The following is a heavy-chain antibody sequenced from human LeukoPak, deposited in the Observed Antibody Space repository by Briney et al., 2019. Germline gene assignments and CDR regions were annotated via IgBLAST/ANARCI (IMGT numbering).Heavy chain of an antibody. CDR2: ISENGGDT. CDR1: GFTFNNYP. Sequence: PGGSLRLSCAASGFTFNNYPMSWVRQAPGKGLEWVSAISENGGDTKYADSVKGRFTISRGNSKNTLYLQMNSLRVEDTAIYYCGKDWKLDYWGQGTLVTVSS. CDR3: GKDWKLDY. J-gene: IGHJ4*02. D-gene: IGHD1-1*01. V-gene: IGHV3-23*01.